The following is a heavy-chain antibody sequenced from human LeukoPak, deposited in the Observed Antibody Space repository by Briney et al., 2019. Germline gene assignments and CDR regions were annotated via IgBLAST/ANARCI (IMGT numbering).Heavy chain of an antibody. Sequence: SETLSPTCTVSGGSISSDNYYWGWIRQPPGKGLEWIGSIYYSGTTYYNPSLKSRVTISVDTSKNQFSLNLSSVTAADTAVYYCARDKDSGSYFIRDHYIQYMDVWGKGTTVTVSS. CDR1: GGSISSDNYY. D-gene: IGHD3-10*01. J-gene: IGHJ6*03. CDR3: ARDKDSGSYFIRDHYIQYMDV. V-gene: IGHV4-39*02. CDR2: IYYSGTT.